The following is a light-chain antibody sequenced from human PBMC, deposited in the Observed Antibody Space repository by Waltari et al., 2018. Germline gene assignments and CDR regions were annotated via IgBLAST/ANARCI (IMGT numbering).Light chain of an antibody. CDR2: EGT. CDR3: YTTDYSGNDGV. CDR1: ALPNKY. Sequence: SYELTQPPSVSVSPGHTARITCSGEALPNKYAYWYRQKSGRAPVLVSYEGTKRPSGIPGRFYASNWGVVATLTMTGAQVEDEAAYYCYTTDYSGNDGVFGGGTKRTGL. V-gene: IGLV3-10*01. J-gene: IGLJ3*02.